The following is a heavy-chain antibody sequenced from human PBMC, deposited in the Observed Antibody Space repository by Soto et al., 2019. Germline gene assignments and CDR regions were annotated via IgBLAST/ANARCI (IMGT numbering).Heavy chain of an antibody. CDR1: GFTLSSYS. Sequence: EVQLVESGGGLVQPGGSLRLSCEASGFTLSSYSMNWARQAPGQGLEWVSYTSSSSSTIYYADSVKGRFTISRDNAKNSLYLQMNSLRDEDTAVHYCARDNPRSSGWDVWGQGTTVTVSS. CDR3: ARDNPRSSGWDV. V-gene: IGHV3-48*02. CDR2: TSSSSSTI. J-gene: IGHJ6*02.